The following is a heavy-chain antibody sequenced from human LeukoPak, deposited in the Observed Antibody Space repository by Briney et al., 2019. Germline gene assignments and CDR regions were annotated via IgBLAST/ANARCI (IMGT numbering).Heavy chain of an antibody. D-gene: IGHD3-3*01. CDR2: ISGSGGST. CDR1: GFTFSSYA. Sequence: GGSLRLSCAASGFTFSSYAMSWVRQAPGKGLEWVSAISGSGGSTYYADSVKGRFTISRDNSKNTLYLQMNSLRAEDTAVYYCATASYYDFWSGLNGMDVWGQGTTVTVSS. CDR3: ATASYYDFWSGLNGMDV. J-gene: IGHJ6*02. V-gene: IGHV3-23*01.